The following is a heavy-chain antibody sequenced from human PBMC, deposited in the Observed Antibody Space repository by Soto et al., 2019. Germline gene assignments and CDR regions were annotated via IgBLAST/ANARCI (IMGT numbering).Heavy chain of an antibody. Sequence: SETLSLTCTVSGGSISSSSYYWSWIRQPPGKGLEWIGYIYYSGSTNYNPSLKSRVTISVDTSKNQFSLKLSSVTAADTAVYYCARDRRIPPYYYYGMDVWGQGTTVTVSS. CDR3: ARDRRIPPYYYYGMDV. CDR1: GGSISSSSYY. V-gene: IGHV4-61*01. J-gene: IGHJ6*02. CDR2: IYYSGST.